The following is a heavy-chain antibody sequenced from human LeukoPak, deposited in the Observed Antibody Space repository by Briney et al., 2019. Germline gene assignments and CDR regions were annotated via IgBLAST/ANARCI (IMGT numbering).Heavy chain of an antibody. CDR3: AKWELYSGFYYIDY. J-gene: IGHJ4*02. D-gene: IGHD1-26*01. Sequence: GGSLRPSCAASGFTFSSYWMTWVRQGPGKGLEWVANIKPDGSLIYYVDSVKGRFTISRDNAKNSLYLQMNSLRAEDTAVYYCAKWELYSGFYYIDYWGQGTLVTVSS. V-gene: IGHV3-7*01. CDR2: IKPDGSLI. CDR1: GFTFSSYW.